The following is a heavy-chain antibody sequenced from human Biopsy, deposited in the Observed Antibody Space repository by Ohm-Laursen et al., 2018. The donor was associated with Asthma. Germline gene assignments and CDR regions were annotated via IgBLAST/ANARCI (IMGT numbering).Heavy chain of an antibody. CDR3: ARVPATLRFFDL. D-gene: IGHD2-15*01. J-gene: IGHJ2*01. CDR2: ISYSGST. Sequence: GTLSLTCTVSGGSVSSGSYYWSWIRQPPGKGLAWVSYISYSGSTDYNPSLKSRLTISMDTSKNQFSLKLSSVTAADTAVYYCARVPATLRFFDLWGRGTLVTVSS. CDR1: GGSVSSGSYY. V-gene: IGHV4-61*01.